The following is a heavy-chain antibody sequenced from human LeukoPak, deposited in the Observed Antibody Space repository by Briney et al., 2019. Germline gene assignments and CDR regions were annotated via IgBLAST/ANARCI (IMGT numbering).Heavy chain of an antibody. V-gene: IGHV4-59*01. CDR3: ARTYYDILTGYYFFGAFDI. CDR2: IYYSGST. J-gene: IGHJ3*02. D-gene: IGHD3-9*01. CDR1: GGSISSYY. Sequence: SETLSLTCTVSGGSISSYYWSWIRQPPGKGLEWIGYIYYSGSTNYNPSLKSRVTISVDTSKNQFSLKLSSVTAADTAVYYCARTYYDILTGYYFFGAFDIWGQGTMVTVSS.